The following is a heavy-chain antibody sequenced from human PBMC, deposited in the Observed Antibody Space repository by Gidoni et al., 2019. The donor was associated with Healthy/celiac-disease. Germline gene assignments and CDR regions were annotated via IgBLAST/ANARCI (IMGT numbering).Heavy chain of an antibody. CDR2: ISWKSGII. D-gene: IGHD6-19*01. J-gene: IGHJ3*02. V-gene: IGHV3-9*01. CDR1: GFTFDDYA. CDR3: AKGQDIRTDLAGAFDI. Sequence: EVQLVESGGGLVQPGRSLRLSCAASGFTFDDYASHWVRQAPGKGLECVSGISWKSGIIGYADSVKGRFTISRYNAKNSLYLQMNSRRAEDTALYYCAKGQDIRTDLAGAFDIWGQGTMVTVSS.